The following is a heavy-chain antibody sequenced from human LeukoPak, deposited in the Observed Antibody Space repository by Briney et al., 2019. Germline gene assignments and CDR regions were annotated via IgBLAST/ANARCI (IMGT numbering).Heavy chain of an antibody. Sequence: SETLSLTCTVSGGSISSYYWSWIRQPPGKGLEWVGSIYTSGSTDYNPSLESRVTISVDTSKNQFSLKLSSVTAADTAVYYCARQYDFWSGYGRGAFDIWGQGTMVTVSS. CDR2: IYTSGST. CDR1: GGSISSYY. V-gene: IGHV4-4*09. D-gene: IGHD3-3*01. CDR3: ARQYDFWSGYGRGAFDI. J-gene: IGHJ3*02.